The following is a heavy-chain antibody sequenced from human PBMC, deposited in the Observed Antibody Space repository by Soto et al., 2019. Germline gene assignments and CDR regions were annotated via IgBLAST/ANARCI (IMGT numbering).Heavy chain of an antibody. CDR3: AKDMGYSNYAYYYGMDV. Sequence: GGSLRLSCAASGFTVSSNYMSWVRQAPGKGLEWVSVIYSGATTYYADSVKGRFTISRDNSKNTLYLQMNSLRAEDTAVYYCAKDMGYSNYAYYYGMDVWGQGTTVTVSS. V-gene: IGHV3-53*01. CDR1: GFTVSSNY. CDR2: IYSGATT. D-gene: IGHD4-4*01. J-gene: IGHJ6*02.